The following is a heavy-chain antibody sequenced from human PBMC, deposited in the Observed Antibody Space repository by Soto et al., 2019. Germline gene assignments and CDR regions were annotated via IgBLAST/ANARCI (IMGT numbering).Heavy chain of an antibody. J-gene: IGHJ4*02. CDR2: ISYDGSNK. V-gene: IGHV3-30-3*01. CDR1: GFTFISYA. CDR3: ARDPRDGYNYYFDY. Sequence: PGGSLRLSCAASGFTFISYAIHFCRHSPVKGLEWVAFISYDGSNKYYADSVKGRFTISRDNSKNTLYLQMNSLRAEDTAVYYCARDPRDGYNYYFDYWGQGTLVTVSS. D-gene: IGHD5-12*01.